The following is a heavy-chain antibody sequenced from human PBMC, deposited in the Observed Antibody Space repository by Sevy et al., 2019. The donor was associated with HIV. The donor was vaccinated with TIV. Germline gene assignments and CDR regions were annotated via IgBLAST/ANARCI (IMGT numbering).Heavy chain of an antibody. J-gene: IGHJ4*02. D-gene: IGHD3-3*01. CDR2: IYNNIGST. V-gene: IGHV4-4*08. CDR3: ARGAVVIGTAATPVLDF. Sequence: SETLSLSCSVSDDSINSYYWSWIRQPPGKGLEWIGYIYNNIGSTSYDPFLTSRVTISVDTSKNQFSLKLTSVTAADTAVYYCARGAVVIGTAATPVLDFWGQGSLVTVSS. CDR1: DDSINSYY.